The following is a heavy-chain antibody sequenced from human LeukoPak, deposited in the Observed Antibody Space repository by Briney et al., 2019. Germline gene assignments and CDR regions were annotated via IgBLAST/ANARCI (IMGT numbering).Heavy chain of an antibody. J-gene: IGHJ5*02. Sequence: SETLSLTCAVYGGSFSSYYWSWIRQPPGKGLEWIGYIYYSGSTNYNPSLKSRVTISVDTSKNQFSLKLSSVTAADTAVYYCARADSDSSGWYPNWFDPWGQGTLVTVSS. D-gene: IGHD6-19*01. CDR3: ARADSDSSGWYPNWFDP. CDR2: IYYSGST. CDR1: GGSFSSYY. V-gene: IGHV4-59*01.